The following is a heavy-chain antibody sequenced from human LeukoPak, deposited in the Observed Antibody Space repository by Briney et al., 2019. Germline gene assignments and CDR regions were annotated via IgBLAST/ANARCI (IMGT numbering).Heavy chain of an antibody. CDR3: ARDNGGYCTNGVCPWGRGWFDP. Sequence: PGGSLRLSCAASGFTFNTYNMNWVRQAPGKGLVWVSRINSDGSSTSYADSVKGRFTISRDNAKNTLYLQMNSLRAEDTTVYYCARDNGGYCTNGVCPWGRGWFDPWGQGTLVTVSS. J-gene: IGHJ5*02. CDR2: INSDGSST. D-gene: IGHD2-8*01. CDR1: GFTFNTYN. V-gene: IGHV3-74*01.